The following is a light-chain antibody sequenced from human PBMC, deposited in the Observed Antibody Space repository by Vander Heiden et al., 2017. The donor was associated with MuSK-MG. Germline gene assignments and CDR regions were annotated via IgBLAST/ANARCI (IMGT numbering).Light chain of an antibody. CDR1: QSVLYSSDNNNY. CDR2: WGS. J-gene: IGKJ1*01. CDR3: QQDYSTWT. Sequence: DIVMTQSPDSLAVSLGERATINCKSSQSVLYSSDNNNYLGWYQQKAGQPPKPLIYWGSNREYGVPDRFSGSGSVTDFTLTSTNRQAEDVAVYYWQQDYSTWTFGQGTKVEI. V-gene: IGKV4-1*01.